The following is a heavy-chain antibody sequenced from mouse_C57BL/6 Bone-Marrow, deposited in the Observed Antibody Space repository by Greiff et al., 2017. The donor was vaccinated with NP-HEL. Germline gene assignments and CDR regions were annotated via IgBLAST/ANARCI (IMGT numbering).Heavy chain of an antibody. Sequence: QVQLQQPGAELVKPGASVKLSCKASGYTFTSYWMQWVNQRPGQGLEWIGEIDPSDSYTNYNQKFKGKATLTVDTSSSTAYMQLSSLTSEDSAVYYCARSYYVLAYWGQGTLVTVSA. J-gene: IGHJ3*01. V-gene: IGHV1-50*01. D-gene: IGHD1-1*01. CDR2: IDPSDSYT. CDR1: GYTFTSYW. CDR3: ARSYYVLAY.